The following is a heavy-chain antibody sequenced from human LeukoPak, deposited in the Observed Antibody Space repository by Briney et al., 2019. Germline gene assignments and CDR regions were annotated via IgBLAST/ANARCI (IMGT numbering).Heavy chain of an antibody. V-gene: IGHV3-64D*06. CDR2: ISANGGST. CDR1: VFTFSIYT. D-gene: IGHD3-22*01. Sequence: PGGSLRLSCSASVFTFSIYTMHWVRQAPGKGLAYVSAISANGGSTYYADSVKGRFTISRDNSKNALYLQMSSLRAEDTAVYYCVKGLYYYDSSGDFDYWGQGTLVTVSA. J-gene: IGHJ4*02. CDR3: VKGLYYYDSSGDFDY.